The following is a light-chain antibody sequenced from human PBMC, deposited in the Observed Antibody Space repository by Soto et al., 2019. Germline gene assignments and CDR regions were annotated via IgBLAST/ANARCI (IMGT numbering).Light chain of an antibody. V-gene: IGKV3-20*01. CDR1: QSVSSSY. Sequence: EIVLTQSPGTLSLSPGERATLSCRASQSVSSSYLAWYQQKPGQAPRLLIYGASSRATGIPDRFSGSGSGTDFTLTISRLERGDFGVYYCQQYGSSPPWTFGQGTKVEIK. CDR2: GAS. J-gene: IGKJ1*01. CDR3: QQYGSSPPWT.